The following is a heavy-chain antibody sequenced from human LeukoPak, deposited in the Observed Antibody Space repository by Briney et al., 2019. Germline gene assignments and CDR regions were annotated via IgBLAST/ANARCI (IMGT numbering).Heavy chain of an antibody. CDR2: IPYDGSNK. CDR3: ARDTDYGGEVELDY. D-gene: IGHD4-23*01. Sequence: GGSLRLSCAASGFTFSTYAMHWVRQAPGKGLEWVAVIPYDGSNKYYADSVKGRFTISRENSKNRLYLQMNSLRAEDTAVYYCARDTDYGGEVELDYWGQGTLVTVSS. CDR1: GFTFSTYA. V-gene: IGHV3-30*04. J-gene: IGHJ4*02.